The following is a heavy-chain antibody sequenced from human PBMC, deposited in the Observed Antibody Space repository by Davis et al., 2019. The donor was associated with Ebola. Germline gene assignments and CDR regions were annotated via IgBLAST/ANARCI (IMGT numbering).Heavy chain of an antibody. J-gene: IGHJ4*02. Sequence: SETLSLTCAVSGGSISSGGYSWSWIRQPPGKGLEWIGYIYHSGSTYYNPSLKSRVTISVDRSKNQFSLKLSSVTAADTAVYYCARGVSLFGVFDYWGQGTLVTVSS. CDR1: GGSISSGGYS. D-gene: IGHD3-3*01. V-gene: IGHV4-30-2*01. CDR2: IYHSGST. CDR3: ARGVSLFGVFDY.